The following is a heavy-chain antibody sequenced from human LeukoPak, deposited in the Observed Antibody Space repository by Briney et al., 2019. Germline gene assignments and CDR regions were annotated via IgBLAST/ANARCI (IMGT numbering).Heavy chain of an antibody. V-gene: IGHV3-74*01. J-gene: IGHJ4*02. CDR1: GFTFRTYW. Sequence: PGGSLRISCAASGFTFRTYWMNWVRQAPGKGLVWVSRIKGVGSITDYADSVKGRFTISRDNAKNTLFLQMNSLRAEDTAVYYCARDYYGSGSYGLFDYWGRGTLVTVSS. D-gene: IGHD3-10*01. CDR3: ARDYYGSGSYGLFDY. CDR2: IKGVGSIT.